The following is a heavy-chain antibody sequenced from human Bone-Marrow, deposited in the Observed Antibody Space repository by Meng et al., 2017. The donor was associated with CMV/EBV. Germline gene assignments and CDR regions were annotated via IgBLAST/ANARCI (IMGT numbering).Heavy chain of an antibody. V-gene: IGHV1-2*02. CDR3: ARDRGSSYYSVYGMDV. CDR2: INPNSGST. Sequence: ASVKVSCKAAEYTLSGYYMHWVRQAPGQGLEWMGWINPNSGSTNYAQKFQDRVTMTRDTSIGTAYMELNRLRSDDTAVYYCARDRGSSYYSVYGMDVWGQGTTVTVSS. CDR1: EYTLSGYY. J-gene: IGHJ6*02. D-gene: IGHD2-15*01.